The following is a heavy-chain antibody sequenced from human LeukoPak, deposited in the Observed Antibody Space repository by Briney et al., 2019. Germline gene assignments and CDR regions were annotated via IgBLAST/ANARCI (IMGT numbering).Heavy chain of an antibody. J-gene: IGHJ4*02. CDR1: GGSVSSSGYY. Sequence: LSLTCTVSGGSVSSSGYYWGWVRQAPGKGLEWISYISKSGDTIYYADSVKGRFTISRDNAENSLYLQMNSLGAEDTALYYCARDRGGGNIYFDYWGQGTLVTVSS. CDR3: ARDRGGGNIYFDY. V-gene: IGHV3-11*04. CDR2: ISKSGDTI. D-gene: IGHD2-15*01.